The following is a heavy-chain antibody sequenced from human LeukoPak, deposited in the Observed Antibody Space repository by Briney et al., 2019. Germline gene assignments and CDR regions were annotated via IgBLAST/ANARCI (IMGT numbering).Heavy chain of an antibody. CDR2: IGISDVDR. Sequence: GRSLRLSCVASGFTISSQAMSWVRQAPGKGLECVSTIGISDVDRHYADSVKGRFTISRDNSKNTLYLQMNSLRADDTAVYYCAKDAPGAGGFDYWGQGTLVTVSS. CDR1: GFTISSQA. V-gene: IGHV3-23*01. CDR3: AKDAPGAGGFDY. D-gene: IGHD1-14*01. J-gene: IGHJ4*02.